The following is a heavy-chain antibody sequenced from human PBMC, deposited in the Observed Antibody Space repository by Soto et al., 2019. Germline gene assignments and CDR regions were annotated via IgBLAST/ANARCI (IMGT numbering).Heavy chain of an antibody. Sequence: QVQLVQSGAEVKKPGSSVKVSCKASGGTFSSYAISWVRQAPGQGLEWMGGIIPIFGTANYAQKFQGRVTITADESTSTAYMELSSLRYEDTAVYYCARAQYYYDSSGYYPQYFAYGGQGTLVTVSS. CDR1: GGTFSSYA. J-gene: IGHJ4*02. D-gene: IGHD3-22*01. V-gene: IGHV1-69*01. CDR2: IIPIFGTA. CDR3: ARAQYYYDSSGYYPQYFAY.